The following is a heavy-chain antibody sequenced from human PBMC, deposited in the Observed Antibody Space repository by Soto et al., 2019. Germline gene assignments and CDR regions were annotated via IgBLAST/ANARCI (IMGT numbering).Heavy chain of an antibody. J-gene: IGHJ4*02. D-gene: IGHD1-26*01. V-gene: IGHV4-30-2*01. CDR1: GGSSSSGGYS. CDR3: ATGSHDYVDY. CDR2: IYHSGST. Sequence: QLQLQESGSGLVKPSQTLSLTCAVSGGSSSSGGYSWSWIRQPPGKGLEWIGYIYHSGSTYYNPSLKSRVTISVDSSKNQFSLKLSSVTAADTAVYYCATGSHDYVDYWGQGTLVTVSS.